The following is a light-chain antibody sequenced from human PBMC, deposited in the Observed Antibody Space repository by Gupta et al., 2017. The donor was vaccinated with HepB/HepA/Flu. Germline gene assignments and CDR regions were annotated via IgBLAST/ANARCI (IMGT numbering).Light chain of an antibody. CDR3: QHEDYLPIT. V-gene: IGKV1-33*01. CDR1: QDLSNY. Sequence: DIQMTQSPSSLSASVGDRVTITCQASQDLSNYLNWYQQKPGKAPKLLIYDASNLETGVPSMFSRGGSGTVCTFTSSRVQPDDTATYSCQHEDYLPITFGQGTRLEIK. J-gene: IGKJ5*01. CDR2: DAS.